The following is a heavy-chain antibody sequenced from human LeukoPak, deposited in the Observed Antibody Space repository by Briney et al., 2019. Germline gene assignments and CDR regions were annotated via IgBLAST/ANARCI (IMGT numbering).Heavy chain of an antibody. J-gene: IGHJ4*02. D-gene: IGHD3-3*01. Sequence: GGSLRLSCVVSGFNLSNYGMNWVRQAPGKGLEWVSSISRGSIHIYYGDSVKGRFTISRDNAKNLLYLQMNSLRAEDTAVYYCARVPDFWSGYYVDHWGQGTLVTVSS. V-gene: IGHV3-21*01. CDR2: ISRGSIHI. CDR3: ARVPDFWSGYYVDH. CDR1: GFNLSNYG.